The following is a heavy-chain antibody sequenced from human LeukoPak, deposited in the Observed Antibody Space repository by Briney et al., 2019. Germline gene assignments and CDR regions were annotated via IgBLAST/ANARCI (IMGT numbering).Heavy chain of an antibody. CDR3: AKDHCSSTSCYFRFDY. V-gene: IGHV3-23*01. Sequence: GGSLRLSCVASGFTVSSNYMSWVRQAPGKGLEWVSAISGSGGSTYYADSVKGRFTISRDNSKNTLYLQMNSLRAEDTAVYYCAKDHCSSTSCYFRFDYWGQGTLVTVSS. J-gene: IGHJ4*02. CDR2: ISGSGGST. D-gene: IGHD2-2*01. CDR1: GFTVSSNY.